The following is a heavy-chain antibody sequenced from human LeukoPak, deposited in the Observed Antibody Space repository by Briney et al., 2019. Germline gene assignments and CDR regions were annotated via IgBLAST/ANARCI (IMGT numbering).Heavy chain of an antibody. J-gene: IGHJ4*02. V-gene: IGHV4-34*01. CDR2: INHSGST. Sequence: PSETLSLTCAVYGGSFSGYYCSWIRQPPGKGLEWIGEINHSGSTNYNPSLTSRVTISVDTSKNQFSLKLSSVTAADPAVYYCARGSVTNSLTFAYWGQGTPVTVSS. CDR1: GGSFSGYY. CDR3: ARGSVTNSLTFAY. D-gene: IGHD4-17*01.